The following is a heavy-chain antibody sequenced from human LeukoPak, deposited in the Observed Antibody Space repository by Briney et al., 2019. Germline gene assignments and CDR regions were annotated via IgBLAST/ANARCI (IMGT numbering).Heavy chain of an antibody. V-gene: IGHV3-48*03. CDR1: GFTFSSFE. CDR2: ISGSGNTI. J-gene: IGHJ4*02. Sequence: RTGGALRLSCAASGFTFSSFEMNWVRQTPGKGLEWDSYISGSGNTISYADSVKGRFTIARDNAKNSLYLQMNSLRAEDTAVYYCAQRFDYWGQGTLVTVSS. D-gene: IGHD1-1*01. CDR3: AQRFDY.